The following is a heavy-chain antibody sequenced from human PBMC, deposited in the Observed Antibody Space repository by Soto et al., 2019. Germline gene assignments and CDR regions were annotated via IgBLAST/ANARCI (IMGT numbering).Heavy chain of an antibody. Sequence: AGGSLRLSCAASGFTFSSYAMHWVRQAPGKGLEWVAVISYDGSNKYYADSVKGRFTISRDNSKNTLYLQMNSLRAEDTAVYYCARERLYVDTAPEGFDYWGQGTLVTVSS. CDR1: GFTFSSYA. CDR3: ARERLYVDTAPEGFDY. V-gene: IGHV3-30-3*01. D-gene: IGHD5-18*01. J-gene: IGHJ4*02. CDR2: ISYDGSNK.